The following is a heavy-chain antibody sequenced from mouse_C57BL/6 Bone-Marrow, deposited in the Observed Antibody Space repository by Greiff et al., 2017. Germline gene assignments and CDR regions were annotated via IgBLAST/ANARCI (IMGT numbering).Heavy chain of an antibody. J-gene: IGHJ2*01. CDR2: ISSGSSTI. D-gene: IGHD1-1*01. CDR1: GFTFSDYG. Sequence: EVKLVESGGGLVKPGGSLKLSCAASGFTFSDYGMHWVRQAPEKGLEWVAYISSGSSTIYYAATVKGRFTISRDNAKNTLFLQMTSLRSEDTAMYYCARRYYGSRLDYWGQGTTLTVSS. CDR3: ARRYYGSRLDY. V-gene: IGHV5-17*01.